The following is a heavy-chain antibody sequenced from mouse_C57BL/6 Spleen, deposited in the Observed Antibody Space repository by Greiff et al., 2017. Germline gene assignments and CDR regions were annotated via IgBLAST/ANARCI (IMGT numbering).Heavy chain of an antibody. Sequence: EVQLLQSGGGLVKPGGSLKLSCAASGFTFSDYGMHWVRQAPEKGLEWVAYISRGSSTNYYADTVKGRVTISRDNATNTLFLQMTSLRSEDAAMYCCARDYGSYFDYWGQGTTLTVSS. CDR3: ARDYGSYFDY. CDR2: ISRGSSTN. CDR1: GFTFSDYG. D-gene: IGHD1-1*01. J-gene: IGHJ2*01. V-gene: IGHV5-17*01.